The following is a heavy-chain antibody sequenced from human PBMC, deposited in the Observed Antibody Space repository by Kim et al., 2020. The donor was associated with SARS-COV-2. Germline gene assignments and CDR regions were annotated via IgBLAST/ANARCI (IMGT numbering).Heavy chain of an antibody. J-gene: IGHJ4*02. V-gene: IGHV1-69*13. Sequence: SVKVSCKASGGTFNSYAISWVRQAPGQGLEWMGGIIPIFGTANYAQKFQGRVTITADESTSTAYMELSSLRSEDTAVYYCAREGVEVSGALYGGNSPFDYWGQGTLVTVSS. CDR1: GGTFNSYA. CDR2: IIPIFGTA. D-gene: IGHD4-17*01. CDR3: AREGVEVSGALYGGNSPFDY.